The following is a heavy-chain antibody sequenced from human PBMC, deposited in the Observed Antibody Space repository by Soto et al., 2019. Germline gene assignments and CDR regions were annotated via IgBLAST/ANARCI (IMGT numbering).Heavy chain of an antibody. V-gene: IGHV4-34*01. D-gene: IGHD2-2*01. J-gene: IGHJ3*02. CDR3: ARDSTRRGACDI. CDR1: SGSFSVYY. CDR2: IDHAGST. Sequence: SETLSLTCAIYSGSFSVYYWNWFRQSPGKGLEWIGEIDHAGSTNYNPSLKSRVTISVDASKNQFSLKLSSVTAADTAVYFCARDSTRRGACDIWGQGTMVTVSS.